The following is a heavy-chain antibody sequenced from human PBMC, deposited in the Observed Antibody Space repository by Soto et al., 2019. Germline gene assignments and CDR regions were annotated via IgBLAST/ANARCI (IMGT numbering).Heavy chain of an antibody. Sequence: GGSLRLSCAASGFTFDDYAMHWVRQAPGKGLEWVSGISWNSGSIGYADSVKGRFTISRDNAKNSLYLQMNSLRAEDTALYYCAKDNAVTPRGYMDVWGKGTTVTVSS. CDR1: GFTFDDYA. CDR2: ISWNSGSI. V-gene: IGHV3-9*01. D-gene: IGHD4-17*01. J-gene: IGHJ6*03. CDR3: AKDNAVTPRGYMDV.